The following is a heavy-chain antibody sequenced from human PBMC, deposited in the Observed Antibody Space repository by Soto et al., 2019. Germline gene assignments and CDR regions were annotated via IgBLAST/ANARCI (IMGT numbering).Heavy chain of an antibody. V-gene: IGHV4-34*01. CDR1: GGSFSGYY. CDR2: INHSGST. CDR3: ARQIQNALYSNYGRERGGYFDY. D-gene: IGHD4-4*01. J-gene: IGHJ4*02. Sequence: SETLSLTCAVYGGSFSGYYWSWIRQPPGKGLEWIGEINHSGSTNYNPSLKSRVTISVDTSKNQFSLKLSSVTAADTAVYYCARQIQNALYSNYGRERGGYFDYWGQGTLVTVSS.